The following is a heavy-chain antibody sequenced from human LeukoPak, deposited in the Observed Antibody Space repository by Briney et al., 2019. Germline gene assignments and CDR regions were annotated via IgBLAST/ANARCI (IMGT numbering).Heavy chain of an antibody. CDR1: GFTFSNAW. J-gene: IGHJ4*02. CDR3: TTWVLWFGEFRDY. D-gene: IGHD3-10*01. Sequence: PGGSLRLSCAASGFTFSNAWMSWVRQAPGKGLEWVGRIKSKTDGGTTDYAAPVKGRFTISRDDSKNTLYLQMNSLKTEDTAVYYCTTWVLWFGEFRDYWGQGTLVTVSS. V-gene: IGHV3-15*01. CDR2: IKSKTDGGTT.